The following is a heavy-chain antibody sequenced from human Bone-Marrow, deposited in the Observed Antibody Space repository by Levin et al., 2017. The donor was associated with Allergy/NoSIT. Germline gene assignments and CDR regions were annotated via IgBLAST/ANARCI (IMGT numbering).Heavy chain of an antibody. D-gene: IGHD1-7*01. CDR1: FFSLLPLSLC. CDR3: ARNWNYSPLHDY. CDR2: ITWDDDK. J-gene: IGHJ4*02. Sequence: VSGPPLFPPPPPLPLPFPFSFFSLLPLSLCVRWVRLPPGKALEWLALITWDDDKYYSTSLKTRLTISKDTSQNQVVLTITNMDSVDTATYYCARNWNYSPLHDYWGQGTLVTVSS. V-gene: IGHV2-70*18.